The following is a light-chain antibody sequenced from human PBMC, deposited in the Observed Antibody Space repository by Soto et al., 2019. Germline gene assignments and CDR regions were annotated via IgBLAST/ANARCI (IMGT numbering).Light chain of an antibody. CDR3: QPYGSSGT. V-gene: IGKV3-20*01. J-gene: IGKJ1*01. CDR1: QSVSRSY. CDR2: GAS. Sequence: IVRTQSPATVSRPAGRRSTVSCGASQSVSRSYLAWYQQKPGQAPRLLIYGASSRATGIPDRFSGIGSGTDFTLTISRMEPEDFAVDDCQPYGSSGTFGQGTKVDIK.